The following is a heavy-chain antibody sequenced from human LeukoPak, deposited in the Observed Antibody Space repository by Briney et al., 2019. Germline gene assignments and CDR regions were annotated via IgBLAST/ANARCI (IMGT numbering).Heavy chain of an antibody. J-gene: IGHJ6*02. D-gene: IGHD3-3*01. V-gene: IGHV4-59*12. CDR2: IYYSGST. CDR3: ARVAPTPTEYYDFWSGYYPHTYYYGMDV. CDR1: GGSISSYY. Sequence: SETLSLTCTVSGGSISSYYWSWIRQPPGKGLEWIGYIYYSGSTNYNPSLKSRVTISVDTSKNQFSLKLSSVTAADTAVYYCARVAPTPTEYYDFWSGYYPHTYYYGMDVWGQGTTVTVSS.